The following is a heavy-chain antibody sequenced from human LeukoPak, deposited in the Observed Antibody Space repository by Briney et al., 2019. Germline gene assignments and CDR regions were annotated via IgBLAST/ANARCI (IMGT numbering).Heavy chain of an antibody. CDR2: LSGSGNSP. CDR3: AKDRRAVAGLLDY. D-gene: IGHD6-19*01. V-gene: IGHV3-23*01. J-gene: IGHJ4*02. Sequence: GGSLRLSCGASGFTFSSHAMSWVRQAPGEGLEWVAALSGSGNSPDYADSVKGRFTISRDNFNNTLYLQLKNLRVEDTGIYYCAKDRRAVAGLLDYWGQGTLVTVS. CDR1: GFTFSSHA.